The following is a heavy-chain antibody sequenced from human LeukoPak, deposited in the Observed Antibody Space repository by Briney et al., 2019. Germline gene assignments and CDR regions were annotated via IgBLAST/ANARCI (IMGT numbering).Heavy chain of an antibody. J-gene: IGHJ1*01. Sequence: GGSLRLSCVVSGLTFNRCWMNWVRQAPGKGLEWVAHINLDGGDTYYVDSVKGRFTISRDNAQNSMYLQMNSLRVEDAAVYYCTSWGDTTAEYFQRWGQGTLVTVSS. V-gene: IGHV3-7*01. D-gene: IGHD2-21*02. CDR3: TSWGDTTAEYFQR. CDR1: GLTFNRCW. CDR2: INLDGGDT.